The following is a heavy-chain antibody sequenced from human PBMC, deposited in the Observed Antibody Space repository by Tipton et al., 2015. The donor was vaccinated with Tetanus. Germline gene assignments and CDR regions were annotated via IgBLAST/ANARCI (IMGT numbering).Heavy chain of an antibody. CDR2: ISSRGST. J-gene: IGHJ5*02. V-gene: IGHV4-31*03. CDR3: ARRGDNLTFQRPTGRWFDP. CDR1: GGSVSSGAYC. Sequence: TLSLTCTVSGGSVSSGAYCWSWIRQHPGKGLESIGCISSRGSTYCNPSLTSRVSISVDTSKNQFSLKLTSVTAADTAIYYCARRGDNLTFQRPTGRWFDPWGHGTLVTVSS. D-gene: IGHD1-1*01.